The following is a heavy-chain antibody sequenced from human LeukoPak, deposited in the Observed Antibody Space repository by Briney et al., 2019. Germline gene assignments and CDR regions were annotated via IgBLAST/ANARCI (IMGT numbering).Heavy chain of an antibody. CDR1: GFTFSSYG. CDR3: ARGDYYDSTPFDY. Sequence: GGSLRLSCAASGFTFSSYGMHWVRQAPGKWLEWVAVIWYDGSNKYYADSVKGRFTISRDNSKNTLYLQMNSLRAEDTAVYYCARGDYYDSTPFDYWGQGTLVTVSS. J-gene: IGHJ4*02. V-gene: IGHV3-33*01. D-gene: IGHD3-22*01. CDR2: IWYDGSNK.